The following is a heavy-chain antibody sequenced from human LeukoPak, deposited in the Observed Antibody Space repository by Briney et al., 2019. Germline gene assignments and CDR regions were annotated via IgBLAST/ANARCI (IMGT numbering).Heavy chain of an antibody. Sequence: GGSLRLSCAASGFTFSSYGMHWVRQAPGKGLEWVAVIWYDGSNKYYADSVKGRFTISRDNSKNTLYLQMNSLRAEDTAVYYCARDYLDDYYDSSGYSDYWGQGTLVTVSS. J-gene: IGHJ4*02. D-gene: IGHD3-22*01. V-gene: IGHV3-33*01. CDR1: GFTFSSYG. CDR3: ARDYLDDYYDSSGYSDY. CDR2: IWYDGSNK.